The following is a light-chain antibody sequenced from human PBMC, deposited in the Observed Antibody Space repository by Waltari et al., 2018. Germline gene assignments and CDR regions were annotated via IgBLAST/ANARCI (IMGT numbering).Light chain of an antibody. CDR3: CSYAGTTIYVL. V-gene: IGLV2-23*02. Sequence: QSALPQPASVTGSPGQSLTLPFTGTSSGVGNHNLVSWYQRQSGKAPKLMIYEVTKRPSGVSDRFSGSKSGNTASLTISGLQAEDEADYYCCSYAGTTIYVLFGGGTKLTVL. CDR1: SSGVGNHNL. CDR2: EVT. J-gene: IGLJ2*01.